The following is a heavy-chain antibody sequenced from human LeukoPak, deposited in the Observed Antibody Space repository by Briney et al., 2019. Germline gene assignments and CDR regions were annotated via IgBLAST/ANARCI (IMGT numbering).Heavy chain of an antibody. V-gene: IGHV3-43D*03. D-gene: IGHD4-11*01. J-gene: IGHJ3*02. Sequence: GGSLRLSCAASGFTFDDYAMHWVRQAPGKGLEWVSLISWDGGSTYYADSVKGLFTISRDNSKNSLYLQMNSLRAEDTALYYRAKTSSSTVTYDAFDIWGQGTMVTVSS. CDR1: GFTFDDYA. CDR2: ISWDGGST. CDR3: AKTSSSTVTYDAFDI.